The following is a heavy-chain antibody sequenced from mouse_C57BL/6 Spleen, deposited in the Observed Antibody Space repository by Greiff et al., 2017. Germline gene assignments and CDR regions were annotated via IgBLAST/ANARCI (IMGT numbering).Heavy chain of an antibody. CDR3: ARHYYSGGRYALDY. CDR2: ISNGGGST. CDR1: GFTFSDYY. J-gene: IGHJ4*01. D-gene: IGHD2-12*01. Sequence: EVHLVESGGGLVQPGGSLKLSCAASGFTFSDYYMYWVRQTPEKRLEWVAYISNGGGSTYYPDTVKGRFTISRDNAKTTLYLQMSRLKSEDTAMYYCARHYYSGGRYALDYWGQGTSVTVAS. V-gene: IGHV5-12*01.